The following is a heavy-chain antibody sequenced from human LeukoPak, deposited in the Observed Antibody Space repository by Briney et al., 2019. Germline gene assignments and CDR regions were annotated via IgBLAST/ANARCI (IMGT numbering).Heavy chain of an antibody. Sequence: ASVKLSCKASGYSFTGYYMHWVRQAPGQGLEWMGWINPNSGGTNYAQNFQGRVTMTRDTSISTAYMELSRLRSDDTAVYYCARVRGTGWYYFDYWGQGTLVTVSS. CDR2: INPNSGGT. CDR3: ARVRGTGWYYFDY. D-gene: IGHD2-15*01. J-gene: IGHJ4*02. V-gene: IGHV1-2*02. CDR1: GYSFTGYY.